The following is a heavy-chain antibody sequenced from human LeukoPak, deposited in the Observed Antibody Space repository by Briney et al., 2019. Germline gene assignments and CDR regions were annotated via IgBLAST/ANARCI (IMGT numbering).Heavy chain of an antibody. CDR1: GGSLSSYY. V-gene: IGHV4-59*08. J-gene: IGHJ4*02. Sequence: SDTLSLTCTVSGGSLSSYYWSCLRQPPGRGLEWIGYIYYSGSTNYNPSLKSRVTISVDTSKNQLSLKLSSVTAADTAVYYCARHWETSSWYVDYWGQGILVTVSS. CDR2: IYYSGST. D-gene: IGHD6-13*01. CDR3: ARHWETSSWYVDY.